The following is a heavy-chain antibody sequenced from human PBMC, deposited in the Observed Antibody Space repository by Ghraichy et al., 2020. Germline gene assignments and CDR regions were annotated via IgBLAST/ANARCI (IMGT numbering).Heavy chain of an antibody. V-gene: IGHV2-70*04. CDR2: IDWDDDK. Sequence: SGPTLVKPTQTLTLTCTVSELSLSTTGMRVSWIRQPPGKALEWLARIDWDDDKFYNTYLKTRLSISKDTSKNQVVLTMTNMDPVDTATFYCARIAAVGKKSTDGFDIWGQGTMVTVSS. CDR1: ELSLSTTGMR. J-gene: IGHJ3*02. D-gene: IGHD6-13*01. CDR3: ARIAAVGKKSTDGFDI.